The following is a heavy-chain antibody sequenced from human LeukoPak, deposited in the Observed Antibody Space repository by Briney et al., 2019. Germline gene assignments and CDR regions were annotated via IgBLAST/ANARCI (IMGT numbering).Heavy chain of an antibody. CDR3: ATSGGYSYGAGDYFDY. CDR1: GYTLTDLS. V-gene: IGHV1-24*01. CDR2: FAREDGET. J-gene: IGHJ4*02. D-gene: IGHD5-18*01. Sequence: ASVKVFSTVSGYTLTDLSMHWVRQAPGKGLDWIGGFAREDGETSYAQKFQGRVTRTEDTSTDTAYMELSSLRSEDTAVYYCATSGGYSYGAGDYFDYWGQGTLVTVSS.